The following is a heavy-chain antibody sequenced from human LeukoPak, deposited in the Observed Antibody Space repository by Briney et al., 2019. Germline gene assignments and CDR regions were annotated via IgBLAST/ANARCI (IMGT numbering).Heavy chain of an antibody. J-gene: IGHJ4*02. D-gene: IGHD3-10*01. CDR2: IYYSGST. V-gene: IGHV4-61*01. CDR3: ARYIGSGSYYNAIDY. CDR1: GDSISSYSYY. Sequence: SETLSLTCTVSGDSISSYSYYWGWIRQPPGKGLEWIGYIYYSGSTNYNPSLKSRVTISVDTSKNQFSLKLSSVTAADTAVYYCARYIGSGSYYNAIDYWGQGTLVTVSS.